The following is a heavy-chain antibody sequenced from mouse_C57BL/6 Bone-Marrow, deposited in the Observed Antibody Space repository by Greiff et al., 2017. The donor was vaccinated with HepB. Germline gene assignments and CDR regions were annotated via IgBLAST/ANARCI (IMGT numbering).Heavy chain of an antibody. CDR2: SRNKANDYTT. D-gene: IGHD1-1*01. CDR1: GFTFSDFY. V-gene: IGHV7-1*01. Sequence: EVHLVESGGGLVQSGRSLRLSCATSGFTFSDFYMEWVRQAPGKGLEWIAASRNKANDYTTEYSASVKGRFIVSRDTSQSILYLQMNALRAEDTAIYYCARVSNYYGSRYWYFDVWGTGTTVTVSS. CDR3: ARVSNYYGSRYWYFDV. J-gene: IGHJ1*03.